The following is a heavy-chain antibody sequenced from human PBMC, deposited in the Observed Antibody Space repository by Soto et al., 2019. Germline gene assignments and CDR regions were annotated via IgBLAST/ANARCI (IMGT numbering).Heavy chain of an antibody. CDR2: ISYDGSNK. J-gene: IGHJ6*02. D-gene: IGHD3-10*01. CDR1: GFTFSSYA. Sequence: QVQLVESGGGVVQPGRSLRLSCAASGFTFSSYAMHWVRQAPGKGLEWVAVISYDGSNKYYADSVKGRFTISRDNSKNTLYLQMNSLRAEDTAVYYCARDWPITMVRGVIITDAATYGMEVWGQGTTVTVSS. V-gene: IGHV3-30-3*01. CDR3: ARDWPITMVRGVIITDAATYGMEV.